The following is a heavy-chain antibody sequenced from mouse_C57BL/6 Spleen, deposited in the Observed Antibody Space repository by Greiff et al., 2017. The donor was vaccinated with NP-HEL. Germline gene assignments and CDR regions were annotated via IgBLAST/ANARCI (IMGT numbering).Heavy chain of an antibody. CDR3: ARQGYDYDEGYAMDY. Sequence: VKLMESGPGLVAPSQSLSITCTVSGFSLTSYGVHWVRQPPGKGLEWLVVIWSDGSTTYNSALKSRLSISKDNSKSQVFLKMNSLQTDDTAMYYCARQGYDYDEGYAMDYWGQGTSVTVSS. V-gene: IGHV2-6-1*01. D-gene: IGHD2-4*01. CDR2: IWSDGST. J-gene: IGHJ4*01. CDR1: GFSLTSYG.